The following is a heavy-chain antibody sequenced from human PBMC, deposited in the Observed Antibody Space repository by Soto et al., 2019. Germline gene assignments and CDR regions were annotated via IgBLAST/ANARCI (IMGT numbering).Heavy chain of an antibody. CDR1: GFTFDDYA. D-gene: IGHD6-13*01. J-gene: IGHJ5*02. Sequence: GGSLRLSCAASGFTFDDYAMYWVRQAPGKGLEWVSGISWNSGYKRYADSVKGRCAISRDNAKNYLYLEMHSLRPDDTALYYCAKRGSAAFRAAARTDKWFDPWGEALQVTVSS. V-gene: IGHV3-9*01. CDR3: AKRGSAAFRAAARTDKWFDP. CDR2: ISWNSGYK.